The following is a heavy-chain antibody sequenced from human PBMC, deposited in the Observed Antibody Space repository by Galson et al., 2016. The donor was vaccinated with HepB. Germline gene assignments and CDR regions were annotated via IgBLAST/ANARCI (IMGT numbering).Heavy chain of an antibody. J-gene: IGHJ4*02. Sequence: SLRLSCAPSGLTINDDAMHWVRQAPAKGLEWVALISYDGNNKYYADSVKGRFTTSRDNSKNTLYLQMHSLRVEDTAVYYCARDNRGPDDTLTGLPDYWGQGTLVTVSS. CDR1: GLTINDDA. V-gene: IGHV3-30-3*01. CDR2: ISYDGNNK. D-gene: IGHD2/OR15-2a*01. CDR3: ARDNRGPDDTLTGLPDY.